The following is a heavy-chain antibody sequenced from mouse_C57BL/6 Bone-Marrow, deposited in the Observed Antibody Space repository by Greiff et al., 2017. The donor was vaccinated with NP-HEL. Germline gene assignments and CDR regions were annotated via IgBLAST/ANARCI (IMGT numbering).Heavy chain of an antibody. CDR2: IYPGDGDT. Sequence: VKLVESGPELVKPGASVKISCKASGYAFSSSWMNWVKQRPGQGLEWIGRIYPGDGDTNYNGKFKGKATLTADKSSSTAYMQLSSLTSEDSAVYFCERWATTVVAGDYWGQGTTLTVSS. CDR3: ERWATTVVAGDY. D-gene: IGHD1-1*01. J-gene: IGHJ2*01. CDR1: GYAFSSSW. V-gene: IGHV1-82*01.